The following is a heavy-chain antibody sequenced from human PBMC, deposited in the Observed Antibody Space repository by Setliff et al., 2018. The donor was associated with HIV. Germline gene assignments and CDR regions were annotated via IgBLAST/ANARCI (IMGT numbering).Heavy chain of an antibody. V-gene: IGHV4-59*08. J-gene: IGHJ4*02. D-gene: IGHD4-17*01. Sequence: SETLSLTCTVSGGSISSHYWSWIRQPPGKGLEWIGTIYHNGNTNYNPSLKSRVTISVDTSKNQFSLRLSSVTAADTAVFYCVRVDYGDYDFDYWGQGTLVTAPQ. CDR3: VRVDYGDYDFDY. CDR1: GGSISSHY. CDR2: IYHNGNT.